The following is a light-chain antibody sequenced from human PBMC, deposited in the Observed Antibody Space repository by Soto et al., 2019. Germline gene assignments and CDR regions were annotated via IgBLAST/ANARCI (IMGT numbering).Light chain of an antibody. CDR1: QSVLYSSNNKNY. J-gene: IGKJ2*01. Sequence: DIVMAQSPDSLAVSLGERATINCKSSQSVLYSSNNKNYLAWYQQKPGQPPKLLIYWASTRESGVPERFSGSGSGTDFTLTISSLQAEDVAVYYCQQYYSTPRTFGQGTKVDTK. CDR2: WAS. CDR3: QQYYSTPRT. V-gene: IGKV4-1*01.